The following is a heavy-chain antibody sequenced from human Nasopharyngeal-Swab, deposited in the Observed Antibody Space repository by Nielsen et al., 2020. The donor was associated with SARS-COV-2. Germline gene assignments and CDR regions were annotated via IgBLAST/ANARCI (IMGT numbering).Heavy chain of an antibody. CDR2: ISYDGSNK. D-gene: IGHD3-9*01. V-gene: IGHV3-30*18. J-gene: IGHJ3*02. Sequence: VRQAPGKGLEWVAVISYDGSNKYYADSVKGRFTISRDNSKNTLYLQMNSLRAEDTAVYYCAKERPYYDILTGYYSDAFDIWGQGTTVTVSS. CDR3: AKERPYYDILTGYYSDAFDI.